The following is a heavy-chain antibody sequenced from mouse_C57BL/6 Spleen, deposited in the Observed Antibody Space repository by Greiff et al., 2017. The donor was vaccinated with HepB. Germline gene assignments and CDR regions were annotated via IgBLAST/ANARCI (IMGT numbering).Heavy chain of an antibody. CDR1: GFTFSDYG. D-gene: IGHD1-1*01. J-gene: IGHJ3*01. Sequence: EVHLVESGGGLVQPGGSLKLSCAASGFTFSDYGMAWVRQAPRKGPEWVAFISNLAYSIYYADTVTGRFTISRENAKNTLYLEMSSLRSEDTAMYYCARPDYYGSSLTWFAYWGQGTLVTVSA. CDR2: ISNLAYSI. CDR3: ARPDYYGSSLTWFAY. V-gene: IGHV5-15*01.